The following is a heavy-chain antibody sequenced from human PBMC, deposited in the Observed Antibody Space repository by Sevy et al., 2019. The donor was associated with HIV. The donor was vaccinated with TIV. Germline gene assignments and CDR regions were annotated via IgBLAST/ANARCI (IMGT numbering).Heavy chain of an antibody. Sequence: GGSLRRSCAASGFTFNKYWMSWVRQTPEKGLEWVATIKQDESETYYVDSVKGRFVISRDNGKNSVSLQMNGLRVEDTALYYCAREVGGFNWRPYYFDSWGQGTLVTVSS. J-gene: IGHJ4*02. D-gene: IGHD3-3*01. CDR2: IKQDESET. V-gene: IGHV3-7*01. CDR1: GFTFNKYW. CDR3: AREVGGFNWRPYYFDS.